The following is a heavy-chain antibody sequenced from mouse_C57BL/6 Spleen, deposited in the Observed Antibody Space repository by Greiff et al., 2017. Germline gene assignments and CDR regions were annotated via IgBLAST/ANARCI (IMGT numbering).Heavy chain of an antibody. D-gene: IGHD1-1*01. CDR3: ARRYYYGPYYFDY. V-gene: IGHV1-76*01. CDR2: IYPASGNT. Sequence: VQLQQPGAELVRPGASVKLSCKASGYTFTDYYINWVKQRPGQGLEWIARIYPASGNTYYNEKFKGKATLTAEKSSSTAYMQLSSLTSEDSAVYFCARRYYYGPYYFDYWGQGTTLTVSS. J-gene: IGHJ2*01. CDR1: GYTFTDYY.